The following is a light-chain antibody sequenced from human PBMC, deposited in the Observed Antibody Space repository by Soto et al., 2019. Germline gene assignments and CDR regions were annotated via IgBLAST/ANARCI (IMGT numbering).Light chain of an antibody. CDR3: QQYGSSPPWT. CDR1: QSVSSSY. CDR2: GAS. J-gene: IGKJ1*01. V-gene: IGKV3-20*01. Sequence: EIALTQSPGPLSLSPGERATLSCRASQSVSSSYLAWYPQKPGQAPRLLIYGASSRATGSPDRFSGSGSGTDFTLTISRLEPEDFAVYYCQQYGSSPPWTVGQGTKVEIK.